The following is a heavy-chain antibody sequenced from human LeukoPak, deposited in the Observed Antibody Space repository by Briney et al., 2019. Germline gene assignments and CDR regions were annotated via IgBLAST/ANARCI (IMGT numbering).Heavy chain of an antibody. D-gene: IGHD6-13*01. CDR2: IYSGGST. CDR3: ARLAASHHFDY. V-gene: IGHV3-66*04. J-gene: IGHJ4*02. Sequence: QAGGSLRLSCAASGFTVSSNYMTWVRQAPGKGLEWVSVIYSGGSTYYADSVKGRFTISRDNSKNTLYLQMNSLRVEDTAVYYCARLAASHHFDYWGQGTLVPVSS. CDR1: GFTVSSNY.